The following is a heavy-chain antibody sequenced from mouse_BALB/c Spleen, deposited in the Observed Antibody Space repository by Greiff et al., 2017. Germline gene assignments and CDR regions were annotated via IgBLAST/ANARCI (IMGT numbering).Heavy chain of an antibody. CDR3: TRERDGGYFDY. Sequence: VHVKQSGTVLARPGASVKMSCKASGYTFTSYWMHWVKQRPGQGLEWIGAIYPGNSDTSYNQKFKGKAKLTAVTSTSTAYMELSSLTNEDSAVYYCTRERDGGYFDYWGQGTTLTVSS. J-gene: IGHJ2*01. CDR1: GYTFTSYW. V-gene: IGHV1-5*01. CDR2: IYPGNSDT. D-gene: IGHD3-3*01.